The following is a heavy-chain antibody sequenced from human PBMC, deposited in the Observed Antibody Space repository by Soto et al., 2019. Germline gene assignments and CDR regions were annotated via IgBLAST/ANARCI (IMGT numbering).Heavy chain of an antibody. CDR1: GGSISSGDYY. D-gene: IGHD3-22*01. J-gene: IGHJ3*02. V-gene: IGHV4-30-4*01. CDR2: IYYSGST. CDR3: ARDDYDSSGYLTNDAFDI. Sequence: SETLSLTCTVSGGSISSGDYYWSWIRQPPGKGLEWIGYIYYSGSTYYNPSLKSRVTISVDTSKNQFSLKLSSVTAADTAVYYCARDDYDSSGYLTNDAFDIWGQGTMVTVSS.